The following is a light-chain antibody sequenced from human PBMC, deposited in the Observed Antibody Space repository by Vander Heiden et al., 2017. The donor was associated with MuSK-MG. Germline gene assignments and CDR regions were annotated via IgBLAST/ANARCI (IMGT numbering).Light chain of an antibody. CDR1: SSDVGSYDL. V-gene: IGLV2-23*02. CDR2: DVT. Sequence: QSALTQPASVSGSPGQAITISCTGASSDVGSYDLVSWYQQHPGKPPIFFIYDVTKRPSVISNRFSGSRSGTTASMTISALQAEDDADYYCCSYVSSSTLVFGGGTKLTVL. J-gene: IGLJ3*02. CDR3: CSYVSSSTLV.